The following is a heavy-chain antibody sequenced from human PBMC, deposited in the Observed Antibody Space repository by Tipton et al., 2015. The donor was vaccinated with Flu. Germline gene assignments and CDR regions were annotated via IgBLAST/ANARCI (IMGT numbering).Heavy chain of an antibody. J-gene: IGHJ4*02. V-gene: IGHV1-2*02. D-gene: IGHD3-22*01. CDR3: ARVYYYDSSGYYRPTYFDS. CDR2: INPNSGGT. Sequence: QVQLVQSGAEVKKPGASVKVSCKASGYTFTGYYMHWVRQAPGQGLEWMGWINPNSGGTNYAQKFQGRVTMTRDTSISTAYMELSRLRSDDTAVYYCARVYYYDSSGYYRPTYFDSWGQGTLVTVSS. CDR1: GYTFTGYY.